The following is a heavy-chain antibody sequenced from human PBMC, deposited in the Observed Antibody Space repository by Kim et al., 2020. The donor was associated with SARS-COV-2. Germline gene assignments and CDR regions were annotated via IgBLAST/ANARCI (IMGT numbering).Heavy chain of an antibody. D-gene: IGHD2-15*01. V-gene: IGHV1-46*01. CDR3: ARDLGCSGGSCYYFDY. CDR1: GYTFTSYY. J-gene: IGHJ4*02. Sequence: ASVKVSCKASGYTFTSYYMHWVRQAPGQGLEWMGIINPSGGSTSYAQKFQGRVTMTRDTSTSTVYMELSSLRSEDTAVYYCARDLGCSGGSCYYFDYWGQGTLVTVSS. CDR2: INPSGGST.